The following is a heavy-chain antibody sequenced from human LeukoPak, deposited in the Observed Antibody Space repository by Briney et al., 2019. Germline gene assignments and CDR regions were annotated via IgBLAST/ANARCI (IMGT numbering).Heavy chain of an antibody. CDR1: GGTFSSYA. J-gene: IGHJ5*02. V-gene: IGHV1-69*05. D-gene: IGHD5-12*01. CDR3: AGSGYDHP. CDR2: IIPIFGTA. Sequence: GASVKVSCKASGGTFSSYAISWVRQAPGQGLEWMGGIIPIFGTANYAQKFQGRVTITTDESTSTAYMELSSLRSEDTAVYYWAGSGYDHPWGQGTLVTVSS.